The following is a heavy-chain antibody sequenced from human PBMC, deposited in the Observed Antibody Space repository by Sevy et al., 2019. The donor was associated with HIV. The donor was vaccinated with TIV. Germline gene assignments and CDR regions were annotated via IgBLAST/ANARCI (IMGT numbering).Heavy chain of an antibody. CDR1: VFIFNNYA. CDR2: INGNGDST. CDR3: AKDYDDSGGYYFYPARPTAFDL. J-gene: IGHJ3*01. D-gene: IGHD3-22*01. V-gene: IGHV3-23*01. Sequence: GGCLRLSCAGSVFIFNNYAMSWVRQVPGKGLEWVSGINGNGDSTNYADSAKGRFTISRDNSKSTLYLQMNSLRAEDTAVYYCAKDYDDSGGYYFYPARPTAFDLWGQGTMVTVSS.